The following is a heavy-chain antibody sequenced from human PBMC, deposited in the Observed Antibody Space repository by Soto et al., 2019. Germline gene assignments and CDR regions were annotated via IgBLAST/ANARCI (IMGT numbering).Heavy chain of an antibody. Sequence: PGGSRRRSWAASGFTFSSYAMSWVRQAPGKGLEWVSAISGSGGSTYYADSVKGRFTISRDNSKNTLYLQMNSLRAEDTAVYYCAKDKYSPPRGWFDPWGQGTLVTVSS. V-gene: IGHV3-23*01. J-gene: IGHJ5*02. CDR1: GFTFSSYA. D-gene: IGHD5-18*01. CDR3: AKDKYSPPRGWFDP. CDR2: ISGSGGST.